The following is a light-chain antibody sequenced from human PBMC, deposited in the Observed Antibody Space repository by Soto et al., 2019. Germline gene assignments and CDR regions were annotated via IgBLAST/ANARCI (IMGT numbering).Light chain of an antibody. CDR2: EVS. V-gene: IGLV2-14*01. CDR1: SRDVGGYNY. J-gene: IGLJ1*01. CDR3: ISYTSSSAPYV. Sequence: QSVLTQPASVSGSPGQSITISCTGTSRDVGGYNYVSWYQHHPGKAPKLMIYEVSNRPSGVSNRFSGSRSGNTASLTISGLQAEDEADYYCISYTSSSAPYVFGTGTKVTVL.